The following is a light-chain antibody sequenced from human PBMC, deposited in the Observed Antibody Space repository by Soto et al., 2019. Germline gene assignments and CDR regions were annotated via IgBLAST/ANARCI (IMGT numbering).Light chain of an antibody. V-gene: IGKV1-9*01. J-gene: IGKJ5*01. CDR2: GAS. CDR3: QHLNDYPLT. Sequence: IPLTQSPSSLSASVGDRVTITCRASQGIGNYLAWYQQRPGKAPKLLIYGASTLQSSVPSRFSGSGSGTAFTLTISSLQPEDCAPYYCQHLNDYPLTFGQGTRLEIK. CDR1: QGIGNY.